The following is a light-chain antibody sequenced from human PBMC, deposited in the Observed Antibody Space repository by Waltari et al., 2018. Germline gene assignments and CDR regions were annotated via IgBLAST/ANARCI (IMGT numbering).Light chain of an antibody. CDR3: QQSYSLTRT. J-gene: IGKJ1*01. V-gene: IGKV1-39*01. Sequence: DIHMTQSPSTLSTSVGDRGNITCPASQIISSYLNWYQQKPGTAPKLLIYAASSVQSGVPSRFSGSGYGIDFTLIISSLQPEDFATDYCQQSYSLTRTFGQGTKVEIK. CDR2: AAS. CDR1: QIISSY.